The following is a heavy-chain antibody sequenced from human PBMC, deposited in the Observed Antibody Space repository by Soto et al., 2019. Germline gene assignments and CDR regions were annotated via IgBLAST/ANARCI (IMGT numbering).Heavy chain of an antibody. V-gene: IGHV3-30-3*01. J-gene: IGHJ6*02. Sequence: GGSLGLSLAALGFTFISYVLTWSGQAPGKGLEWVAVISYDGSNKYYADSVKGRFTISRDNSKNTLYLQMNSLRAEDTAVYYCARGGQDYYYYYGMDVWGQGTTVTVSS. CDR1: GFTFISYV. CDR2: ISYDGSNK. CDR3: ARGGQDYYYYYGMDV.